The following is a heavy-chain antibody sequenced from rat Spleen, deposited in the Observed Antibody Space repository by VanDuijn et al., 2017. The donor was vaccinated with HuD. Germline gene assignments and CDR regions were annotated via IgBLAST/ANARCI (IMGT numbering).Heavy chain of an antibody. V-gene: IGHV5-22*01. CDR3: ARHMPPTSDIMDA. CDR2: ITYEGSTT. D-gene: IGHD3-4*01. Sequence: EVQLVESGGGLVRPGRSLKLSCAASGFTFSDYYMAWVRQAPNKGLEWVASITYEGSTTYYGDSVKGRFTISRDNAKSTLFLQMNSLRSEDTATYYCARHMPPTSDIMDAWGQGASVTVSS. J-gene: IGHJ4*01. CDR1: GFTFSDYY.